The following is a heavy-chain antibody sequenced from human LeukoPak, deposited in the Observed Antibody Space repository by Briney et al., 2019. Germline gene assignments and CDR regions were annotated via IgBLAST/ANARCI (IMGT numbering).Heavy chain of an antibody. CDR3: ARDRHFIGSGSFRSHYFDY. J-gene: IGHJ4*02. CDR2: IYYSGST. D-gene: IGHD3-10*01. Sequence: PSETLSLTCSVSGGAISRSNYYWGWIRQPPGKGLEWIGSIYYSGSTYYNPSLKSRVTISIDTSKNQFSLKLNSVTAADTAVYYCARDRHFIGSGSFRSHYFDYWGQGTLVTVSS. CDR1: GGAISRSNYY. V-gene: IGHV4-39*07.